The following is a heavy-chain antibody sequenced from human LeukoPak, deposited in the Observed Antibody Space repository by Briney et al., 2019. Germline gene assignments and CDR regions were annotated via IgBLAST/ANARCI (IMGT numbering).Heavy chain of an antibody. CDR2: IKQDGSEK. J-gene: IGHJ4*02. CDR1: GFTFSSYW. Sequence: GGSLRLSCAASGFTFSSYWMSWVRQAPGKGLEWVANIKQDGSEKYYVDSVKGRFTISRDNAKNSLYLQMNSLRADDTAVYYCARDRPASSPRQGRFDYWGQGTLVTVSS. V-gene: IGHV3-7*01. D-gene: IGHD6-6*01. CDR3: ARDRPASSPRQGRFDY.